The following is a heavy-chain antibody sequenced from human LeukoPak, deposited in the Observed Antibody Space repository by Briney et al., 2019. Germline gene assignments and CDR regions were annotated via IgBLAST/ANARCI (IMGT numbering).Heavy chain of an antibody. V-gene: IGHV4-59*01. CDR1: GGSISSYY. CDR2: IYYSGST. CDR3: ARVDLRHFAWLSTYYFDY. D-gene: IGHD3-9*01. J-gene: IGHJ4*02. Sequence: KPSETLSLTCTVSGGSISSYYWSWIRQPPGKGLEWIGYIYYSGSTNYNPSLKSRVTISVDSSKTQFTLKLSSVTAADTAVYYCARVDLRHFAWLSTYYFDYWGQGTLVTVSS.